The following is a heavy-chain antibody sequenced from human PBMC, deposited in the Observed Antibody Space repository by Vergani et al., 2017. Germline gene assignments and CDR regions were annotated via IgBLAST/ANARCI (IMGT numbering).Heavy chain of an antibody. J-gene: IGHJ5*02. CDR2: ISPGDPDT. CDR3: ARLVRGCFYDFWAKNWFDP. V-gene: IGHV5-51*03. Sequence: EVQLVQSGAEVKTPGESLKISCKGSGYSFTSYWIGWVRQTPGKGLEWMGIISPGDPDTRYSPSVQGQVTISADKSISTAYLPWSSLKASDTAMYYCARLVRGCFYDFWAKNWFDPWGQGTLVTVSS. D-gene: IGHD3-3*01. CDR1: GYSFTSYW.